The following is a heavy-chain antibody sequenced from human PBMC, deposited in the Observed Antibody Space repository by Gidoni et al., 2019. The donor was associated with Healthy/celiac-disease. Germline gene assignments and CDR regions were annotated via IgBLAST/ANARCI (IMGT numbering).Heavy chain of an antibody. V-gene: IGHV3-23*01. CDR1: GFTFSSYA. D-gene: IGHD6-13*01. CDR3: AKDRIAAAVWGYYYMDV. CDR2: ISGSGGST. Sequence: EVQLLESGGGLVQPGGSLRLSCAASGFTFSSYAMSWVRQAPGKGLEWVSAISGSGGSTYYADSVKGRFTISRDNSKNTLYLQMNSLRAEDTAVYYCAKDRIAAAVWGYYYMDVWGKGTTVTVSS. J-gene: IGHJ6*03.